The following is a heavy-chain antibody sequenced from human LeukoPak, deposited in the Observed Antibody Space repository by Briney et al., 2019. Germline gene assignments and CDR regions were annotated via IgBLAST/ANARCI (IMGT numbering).Heavy chain of an antibody. V-gene: IGHV4-39*01. CDR1: GGSISNYY. CDR3: ARLASVPDLDY. D-gene: IGHD1-14*01. Sequence: SETLSLTCTVSGGSISNYYWSWIRQPPGKGLEWIGSIYYSGSTYYNPSLKSRVTISVDTSKNQFFLKLTSVTAADTAVYYCARLASVPDLDYWGQGTLVTVSS. J-gene: IGHJ4*02. CDR2: IYYSGST.